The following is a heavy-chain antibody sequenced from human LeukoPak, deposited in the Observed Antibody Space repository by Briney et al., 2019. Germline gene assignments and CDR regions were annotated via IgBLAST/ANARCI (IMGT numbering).Heavy chain of an antibody. CDR3: AKEFIGFETLDY. D-gene: IGHD3-10*01. V-gene: IGHV3-30*02. J-gene: IGHJ4*02. Sequence: GGSLRLSCAASGFTFSSFGIHWVRQAPGRGLEWVAFISHDGSERFYPDSVKGRFTISRDNSKNTLYLQMNSLRSADTAVYYCAKEFIGFETLDYWGQGTLVAVSS. CDR2: ISHDGSER. CDR1: GFTFSSFG.